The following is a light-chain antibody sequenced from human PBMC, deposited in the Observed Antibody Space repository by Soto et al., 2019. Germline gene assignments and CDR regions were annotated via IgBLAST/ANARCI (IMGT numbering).Light chain of an antibody. CDR1: QSVTSSY. V-gene: IGKV3-20*01. J-gene: IGKJ1*01. Sequence: EIVLTQSPGTLSLSPGERATLSCRASQSVTSSYLAWWQQKPGQAPRLLIYGASSRATGIPDRFSGSGSGTDFTLTISRLEPEDFAVYYCQQYGNTPVTFGQGTKVDIK. CDR2: GAS. CDR3: QQYGNTPVT.